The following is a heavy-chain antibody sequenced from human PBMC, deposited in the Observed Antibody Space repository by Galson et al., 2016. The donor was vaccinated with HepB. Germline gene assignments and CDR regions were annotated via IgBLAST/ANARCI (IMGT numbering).Heavy chain of an antibody. V-gene: IGHV1-69*13. Sequence: SVKVSCKASGGTFSSYALSWVRQAPGQGLEWMGRIIPIFRTTNYAQKFQGRVSITADESTSTAYMELSSLRSEDTAVYYCARPQREGGNYYSFDYWGQGTPVIVSS. CDR1: GGTFSSYA. D-gene: IGHD1-26*01. CDR3: ARPQREGGNYYSFDY. J-gene: IGHJ4*03. CDR2: IIPIFRTT.